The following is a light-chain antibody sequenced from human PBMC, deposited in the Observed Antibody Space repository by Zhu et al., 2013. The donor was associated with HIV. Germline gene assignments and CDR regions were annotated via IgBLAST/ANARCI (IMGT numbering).Light chain of an antibody. CDR3: QQYDTRPVT. CDR1: QDINKY. CDR2: DAS. V-gene: IGKV1-33*01. Sequence: DVQMTQSPSSLSASVGDRVTITCQASQDINKYLNWYQQKPGKAPKLLIYDASNLEAGVPSTFSGSGSGTDFSFTISSLQPEDSATYYCQQYDTRPVTFGAGTKVELK. J-gene: IGKJ4*01.